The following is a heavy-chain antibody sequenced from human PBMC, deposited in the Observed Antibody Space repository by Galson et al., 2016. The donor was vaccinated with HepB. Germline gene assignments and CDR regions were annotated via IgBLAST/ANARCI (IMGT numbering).Heavy chain of an antibody. V-gene: IGHV4-39*01. CDR2: VHYNVGA. J-gene: IGHJ4*01. Sequence: TLSLTCTVSGGPITTSGYHWGWVRQPPGSGLEWIGSVHYNVGASYKSTLQSRVTISVDTSKNQFSLKLTSVTAADTAVYYCARHGDGFRAAAGDYWGHGTLVTVSS. CDR1: GGPITTSGYH. D-gene: IGHD6-13*01. CDR3: ARHGDGFRAAAGDY.